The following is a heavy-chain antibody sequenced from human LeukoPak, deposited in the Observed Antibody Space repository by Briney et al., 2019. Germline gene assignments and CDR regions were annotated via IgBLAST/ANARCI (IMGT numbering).Heavy chain of an antibody. CDR1: GFTFSSYS. D-gene: IGHD3-10*01. V-gene: IGHV3-21*01. CDR2: ISSSSSYI. J-gene: IGHJ4*02. Sequence: GGSLRLSCAASGFTFSSYSMNWVRQAPGKGLEWVSSISSSSSYIYYADSVKGRFTNSRDNDKNSLNLQMNSLRAEDTAVYYCAREGSGTYYFDYWGQGTLVTVSS. CDR3: AREGSGTYYFDY.